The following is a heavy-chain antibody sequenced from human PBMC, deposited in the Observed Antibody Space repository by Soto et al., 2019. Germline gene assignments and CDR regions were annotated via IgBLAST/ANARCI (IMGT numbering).Heavy chain of an antibody. V-gene: IGHV3-48*02. J-gene: IGHJ5*02. CDR2: ISSSSSTI. CDR3: ARGPSGVWNWFDT. CDR1: GFTFSSYS. Sequence: EVQLVESGGGLVQPGGSLRLSCAASGFTFSSYSMNWVRQAPGKGLEWVSYISSSSSTIYYADSVKGRFTISRDNAKNSLYLQMYSLRDEDTAVYYCARGPSGVWNWFDTWGQGTLVTVSS. D-gene: IGHD2-8*01.